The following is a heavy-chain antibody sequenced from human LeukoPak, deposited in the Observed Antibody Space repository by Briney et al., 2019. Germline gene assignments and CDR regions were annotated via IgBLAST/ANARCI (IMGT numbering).Heavy chain of an antibody. CDR2: IIPIFGTA. CDR3: ARVIVLMVYAMQENWFDP. J-gene: IGHJ5*02. Sequence: KVSCKASGGTFSSYAISWVRQAPGQGLEWMGGIIPIFGTANYAQKFQGRVTITADESTSTAYMELSSLRSEDTAVYYCARVIVLMVYAMQENWFDPWGQGTLVTVSS. D-gene: IGHD2-8*01. V-gene: IGHV1-69*01. CDR1: GGTFSSYA.